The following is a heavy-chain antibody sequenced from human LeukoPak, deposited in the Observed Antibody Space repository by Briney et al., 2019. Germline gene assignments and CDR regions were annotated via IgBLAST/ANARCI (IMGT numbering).Heavy chain of an antibody. CDR1: GGSISSYY. Sequence: SETLSLTCTVSGGSISSYYWSWIRQPPGKGLEWIGYIYYSGSTNYNPSLKSRVTMSVDTSKKQFSLKLSSVTAADTAVYYCARDLYDFWSGYSPLGYWGQGTLVTVSS. D-gene: IGHD3-3*01. V-gene: IGHV4-59*12. CDR2: IYYSGST. CDR3: ARDLYDFWSGYSPLGY. J-gene: IGHJ4*02.